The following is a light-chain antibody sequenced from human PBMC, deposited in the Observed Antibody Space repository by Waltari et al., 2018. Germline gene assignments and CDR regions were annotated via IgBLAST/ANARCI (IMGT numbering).Light chain of an antibody. J-gene: IGLJ2*01. CDR2: YDT. Sequence: SYVLAQPPSVSVAPGATASITCGGNNIGSKSVHWYQQKPGQAPVLVIYYDTSRPSGFPERFSSSISENPATLTISRVEAGDEADYYCQVWDRSIGVKVFFGGGTKMTVL. CDR1: NIGSKS. V-gene: IGLV3-21*04. CDR3: QVWDRSIGVKVF.